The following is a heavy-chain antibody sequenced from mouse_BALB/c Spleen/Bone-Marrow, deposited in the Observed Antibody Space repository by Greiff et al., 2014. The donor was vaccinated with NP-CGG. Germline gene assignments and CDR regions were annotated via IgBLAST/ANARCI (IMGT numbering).Heavy chain of an antibody. V-gene: IGHV14-3*02. J-gene: IGHJ4*01. D-gene: IGHD2-3*01. CDR1: GFNIKDTY. CDR3: ARWLLPYGLDY. Sequence: DVHLVESGAELVKPGASVKLSCTASGFNIKDTYMHWVKQRPEQGLEWIGRIDPANGNTKYDPKFQGKATITADTSSNTAYLQLSGLTSEDTAVYYCARWLLPYGLDYWGQGTSVTVSS. CDR2: IDPANGNT.